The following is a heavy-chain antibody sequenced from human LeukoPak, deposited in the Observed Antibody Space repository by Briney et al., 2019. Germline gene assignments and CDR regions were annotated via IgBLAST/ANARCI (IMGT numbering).Heavy chain of an antibody. CDR1: GFTFSSYA. J-gene: IGHJ4*02. Sequence: QAGGSLRLSCAASGFTFSSYAMSWVRQAPGKGLEWVSAISGSGGSTYYADSVKGRFTISRDNSKNTLYLQMNSLRAEDTAVYYCADHAMDGYTLLDYCGQRTLVTVSS. CDR3: ADHAMDGYTLLDY. V-gene: IGHV3-23*01. CDR2: ISGSGGST. D-gene: IGHD3-16*01.